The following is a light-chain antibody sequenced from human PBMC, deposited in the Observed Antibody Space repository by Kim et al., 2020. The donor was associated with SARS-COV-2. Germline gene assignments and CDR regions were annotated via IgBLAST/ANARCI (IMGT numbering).Light chain of an antibody. CDR1: QSIRNY. J-gene: IGKJ4*01. Sequence: DIKMTQSPSSLSASVGDRITITCRASQSIRNYLNWYQHKPGKAPKVLIYAASSLQSGVPSRFSGSGSGTDFTLTISSLQPEDCATYYCQQSYITPLTFGGGTQVDIK. CDR2: AAS. CDR3: QQSYITPLT. V-gene: IGKV1-39*01.